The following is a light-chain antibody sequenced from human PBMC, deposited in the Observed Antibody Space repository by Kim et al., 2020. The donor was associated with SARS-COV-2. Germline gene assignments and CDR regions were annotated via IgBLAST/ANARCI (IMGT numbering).Light chain of an antibody. CDR1: RSNIGSNY. CDR3: TSWDDTLSGPV. CDR2: RNN. Sequence: QSVLTQPPSASGTPGQRVTVSCSGSRSNIGSNYVYWYQQVPGAAPKLLMYRNNNRPSGVSDRLSGSKSGTSASLAISGLRSEDEGTYYCTSWDDTLSGPVFGGGTQLTVL. V-gene: IGLV1-47*01. J-gene: IGLJ3*02.